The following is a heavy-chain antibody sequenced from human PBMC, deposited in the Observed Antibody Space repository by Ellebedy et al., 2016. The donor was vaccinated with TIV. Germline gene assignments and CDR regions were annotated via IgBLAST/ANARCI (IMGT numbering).Heavy chain of an antibody. J-gene: IGHJ4*02. CDR1: GFTFSSYG. CDR2: IWYDGSNK. V-gene: IGHV3-33*06. D-gene: IGHD6-13*01. Sequence: GESLKISCAASGFTFSSYGMHWVRQAPGKGLEWVAVIWYDGSNKYYADSVKGRFTISRDNSMNTLYLQMNSLRAEDTAVYYCAKDTRGQQLVLGDYWGQGTLVTVSS. CDR3: AKDTRGQQLVLGDY.